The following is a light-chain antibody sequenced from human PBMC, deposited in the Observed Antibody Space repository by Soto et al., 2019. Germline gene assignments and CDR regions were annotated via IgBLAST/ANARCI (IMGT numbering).Light chain of an antibody. J-gene: IGLJ2*01. V-gene: IGLV2-14*01. CDR2: EVS. CDR3: SSYTSRNTLDVV. CDR1: SSDIGGHNY. Sequence: QSALTQPASVSGSPGQSITISCIGTSSDIGGHNYVSWYQQHPGKAPKLMIYEVSNRPSGVSNRFSGSKSGNTASLTISGLQAEDEADYYCSSYTSRNTLDVVFGGGTNLTVL.